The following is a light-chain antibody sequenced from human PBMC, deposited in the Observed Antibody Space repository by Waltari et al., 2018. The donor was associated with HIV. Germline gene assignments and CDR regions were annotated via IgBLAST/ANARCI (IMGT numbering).Light chain of an antibody. CDR3: QQYCSSPRSIT. J-gene: IGKJ5*01. V-gene: IGKV3-20*01. CDR1: QSVSSSY. Sequence: EIVLTQSPGTLSLSPGERATLSCRASQSVSSSYLAWYQQKPGQAPRLLIYGASSRATGIPDRFSGSGSGTDFTLTISRLEPEDFAVYYCQQYCSSPRSITFGQGTLLEIK. CDR2: GAS.